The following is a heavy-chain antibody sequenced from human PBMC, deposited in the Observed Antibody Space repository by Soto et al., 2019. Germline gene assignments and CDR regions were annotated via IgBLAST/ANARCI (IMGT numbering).Heavy chain of an antibody. CDR1: GFTFSSYA. J-gene: IGHJ1*01. V-gene: IGHV3-23*01. CDR3: AKSPPHRLAVVVTAMTYFQH. CDR2: ISGSGGST. Sequence: EVQLLESGGGLVQPGGSLRLSCAASGFTFSSYAMSWVRQAPGKGLEWVSAISGSGGSTYYADSVKGRFTISRDNSKNTLYLQMNSLRAEDTAVYYCAKSPPHRLAVVVTAMTYFQHWGQGTLVTVSS. D-gene: IGHD2-21*02.